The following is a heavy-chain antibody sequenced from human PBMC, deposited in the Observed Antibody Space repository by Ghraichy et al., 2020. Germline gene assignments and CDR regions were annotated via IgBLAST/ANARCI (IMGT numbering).Heavy chain of an antibody. CDR3: ARVASPDYGMDV. D-gene: IGHD2-2*01. J-gene: IGHJ6*02. CDR2: ISSSGSTI. V-gene: IGHV3-11*01. CDR1: GFTFSDYY. Sequence: GGSLRLSCAASGFTFSDYYMSWIRQAPGKGLEWVAYISSSGSTINKADSVKGRFTISRDNAKNSLFLQMNSLRAEDTAVYYCARVASPDYGMDVWGQGTTVTVSS.